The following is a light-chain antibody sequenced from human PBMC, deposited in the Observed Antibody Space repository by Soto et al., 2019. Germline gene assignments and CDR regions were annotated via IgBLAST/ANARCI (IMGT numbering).Light chain of an antibody. V-gene: IGKV1-5*03. J-gene: IGKJ4*01. Sequence: DIQMTQSPSTLSASVGDRVTITCRASQGISGRLAWYQQKPGKAPRLLIYSASSSESGVPSRFSGSGSGTEFTLTISSLQPDDFATYYCQQYHSYSLTFGGGSKVEIK. CDR1: QGISGR. CDR3: QQYHSYSLT. CDR2: SAS.